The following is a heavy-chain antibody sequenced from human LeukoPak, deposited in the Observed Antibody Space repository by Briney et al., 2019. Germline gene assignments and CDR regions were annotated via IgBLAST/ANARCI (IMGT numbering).Heavy chain of an antibody. J-gene: IGHJ4*02. CDR2: IYTSGST. CDR1: GGSISSYY. Sequence: KTSETLSLTCTVSGGSISSYYWSWIRQPAGKGLEWIGRIYTSGSTNYNPSLKSRVTISVDTSKNQFSLELSSVTAAGTAGEYWSRDVYYFDFWGQGTLDSVSS. V-gene: IGHV4-4*07. CDR3: SRDVYYFDF.